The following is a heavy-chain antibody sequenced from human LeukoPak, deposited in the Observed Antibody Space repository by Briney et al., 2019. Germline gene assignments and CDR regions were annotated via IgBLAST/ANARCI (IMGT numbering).Heavy chain of an antibody. V-gene: IGHV3-53*01. CDR3: ASRDCSGGSCYLDY. Sequence: GGSLRLSCAASGFTVSSNYMSWVRQAPGKGLEWVSVIYSSGSTYYADSVKGRFTISRDNSKNTLYLQMNSLRAEDTAVYYCASRDCSGGSCYLDYWGQGTLVTVSS. CDR1: GFTVSSNY. D-gene: IGHD2-15*01. CDR2: IYSSGST. J-gene: IGHJ4*02.